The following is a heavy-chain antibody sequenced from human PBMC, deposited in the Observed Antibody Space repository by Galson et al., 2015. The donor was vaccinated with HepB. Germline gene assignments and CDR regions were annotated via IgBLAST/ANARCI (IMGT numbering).Heavy chain of an antibody. Sequence: QSGAEVKKPGESLRISCKGSGYSFTSYWISWVRQMPGKGLEWMGRIDPSDSYTNYSPSFQGHVTISADKSISTAYLQWSSLKASDTAMYYCARLLLGAHSYYYYYMDVWCKGTTVTVSS. V-gene: IGHV5-10-1*01. J-gene: IGHJ6*03. CDR2: IDPSDSYT. CDR3: ARLLLGAHSYYYYYMDV. CDR1: GYSFTSYW. D-gene: IGHD1-26*01.